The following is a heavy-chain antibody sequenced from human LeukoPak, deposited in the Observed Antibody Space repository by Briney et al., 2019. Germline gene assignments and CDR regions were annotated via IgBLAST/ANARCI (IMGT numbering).Heavy chain of an antibody. CDR1: GYTFTSYG. Sequence: ASVKVSCKASGYTFTSYGISWVRQAPGQGLEWMGWISAYNGNTNYAQKLQGRVTMTTDTSTSTAYMELRSLRSDDTAVYYCARDSQTTVVTPAFDYWGQGTLVTVSS. CDR2: ISAYNGNT. J-gene: IGHJ4*02. CDR3: ARDSQTTVVTPAFDY. D-gene: IGHD4-23*01. V-gene: IGHV1-18*01.